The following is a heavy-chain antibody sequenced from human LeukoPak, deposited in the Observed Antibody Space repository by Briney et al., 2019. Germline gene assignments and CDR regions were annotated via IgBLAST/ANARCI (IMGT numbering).Heavy chain of an antibody. V-gene: IGHV1-18*01. CDR1: GYSFTSFG. CDR3: VRDPATVTIGSCFDS. D-gene: IGHD4-17*01. J-gene: IGHJ4*02. Sequence: VASVKVSCKSSGYSFTSFGISWVRQAPDQGLEWMAWISGYNGKTNYAQKFQSRLTLTTDTPRNTAYMELTGLRPDDTAVYYCVRDPATVTIGSCFDSWGQGTLVTISS. CDR2: ISGYNGKT.